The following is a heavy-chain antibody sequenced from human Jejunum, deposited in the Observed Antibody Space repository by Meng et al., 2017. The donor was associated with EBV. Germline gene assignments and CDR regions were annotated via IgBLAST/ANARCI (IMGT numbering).Heavy chain of an antibody. Sequence: QVRLQESGPGLLKPSXXLSLTCVVSXGSISGGGYYWSWIRQPPGKGLEWIGYIHYNGATYYNPSLKSRLTMAVDTSKNQFSLKLSSVTAADTAVYYCARVNGYCSEGTCYYLDYWDQGTLVNVSS. V-gene: IGHV4-30-4*01. CDR1: XGSISGGGYY. D-gene: IGHD2-15*01. CDR3: ARVNGYCSEGTCYYLDY. CDR2: IHYNGAT. J-gene: IGHJ4*02.